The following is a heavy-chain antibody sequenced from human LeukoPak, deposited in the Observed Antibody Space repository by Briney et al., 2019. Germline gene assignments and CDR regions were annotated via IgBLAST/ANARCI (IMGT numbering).Heavy chain of an antibody. Sequence: ASVKVSCKASGYTFTGYYMHWVRQAPAQGLEWMGWINPNSGGANYAQKFQGRVTMTRDTSISTAYMELSRLRSDDTAVYYCARDRTRYSSGWYRPWGQGTLVTVSS. J-gene: IGHJ5*02. CDR3: ARDRTRYSSGWYRP. V-gene: IGHV1-2*02. CDR1: GYTFTGYY. D-gene: IGHD6-19*01. CDR2: INPNSGGA.